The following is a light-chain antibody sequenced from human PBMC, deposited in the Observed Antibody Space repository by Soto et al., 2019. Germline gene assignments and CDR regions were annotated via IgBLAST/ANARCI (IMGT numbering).Light chain of an antibody. J-gene: IGKJ5*01. CDR1: QSVSSY. Sequence: EVVLTHSPVTLSFSPLEIATLSCRSSQSVSSYLALYQQKPGQAPRLLIYDVSNRATGIPARFSGSGSGTDFTLTISSLEPEDFAVYYCQQRNYWQVNFGQGTRLEIK. CDR2: DVS. V-gene: IGKV3-11*01. CDR3: QQRNYWQVN.